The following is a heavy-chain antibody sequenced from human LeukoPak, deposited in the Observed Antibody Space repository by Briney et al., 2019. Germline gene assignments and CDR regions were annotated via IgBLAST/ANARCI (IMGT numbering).Heavy chain of an antibody. J-gene: IGHJ6*02. V-gene: IGHV3-21*01. CDR1: GITFSSYS. Sequence: PGGSLRLSCAASGITFSSYSMNWVRQAPGKGLEWVSSISSSSSYIYYADSVKGRFTISRDNAKNSLYLQMNSLRAEDTTVYYCARGNLGDSSGYAYYGMDVWGQGTTVTVSS. CDR3: ARGNLGDSSGYAYYGMDV. CDR2: ISSSSSYI. D-gene: IGHD3-22*01.